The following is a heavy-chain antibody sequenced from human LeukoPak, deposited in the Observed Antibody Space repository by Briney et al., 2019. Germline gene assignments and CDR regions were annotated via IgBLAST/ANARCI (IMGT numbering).Heavy chain of an antibody. J-gene: IGHJ4*02. D-gene: IGHD3-16*02. Sequence: GGSLRLSCAASGFTFSNFWMSWVRQAPGKGLQWVSGISSSGGSTYQVDSVKGRFTISRDNSKNTLYLQMNSLRAEDTAVYYCARSLSSRFSGPRRPYYFDYWGQGTLVTVSS. CDR2: ISSSGGST. CDR1: GFTFSNFW. CDR3: ARSLSSRFSGPRRPYYFDY. V-gene: IGHV3-23*01.